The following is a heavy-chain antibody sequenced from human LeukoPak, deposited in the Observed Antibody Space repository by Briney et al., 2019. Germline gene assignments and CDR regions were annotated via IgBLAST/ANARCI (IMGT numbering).Heavy chain of an antibody. CDR1: GFTSSSYS. Sequence: GGSPRLSCAASGFTSSSYSMNWVRQAPGKGLEWVSSISSSSSYIYYADSVKGRFTISRDNAKNSLYLQMNSLRAEDTAVYYCARDVTVAEDYWGQGTLVTVSS. V-gene: IGHV3-21*01. CDR3: ARDVTVAEDY. D-gene: IGHD6-19*01. CDR2: ISSSSSYI. J-gene: IGHJ4*02.